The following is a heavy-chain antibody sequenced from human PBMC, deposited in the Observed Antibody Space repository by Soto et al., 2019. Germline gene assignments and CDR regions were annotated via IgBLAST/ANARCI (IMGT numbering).Heavy chain of an antibody. D-gene: IGHD3-10*01. CDR3: ARGNYYGSGSYPSF. CDR1: GFTFSSYE. J-gene: IGHJ6*02. CDR2: ISSSGSTI. Sequence: HPGGSLRLSCAASGFTFSSYEMNWVRQAPGKGLEWVSYISSSGSTIYYADSVKGRFTISRDNAKNSLYLQMNSLRAEDTAVYYCARGNYYGSGSYPSFWGQGTTVTVSS. V-gene: IGHV3-48*03.